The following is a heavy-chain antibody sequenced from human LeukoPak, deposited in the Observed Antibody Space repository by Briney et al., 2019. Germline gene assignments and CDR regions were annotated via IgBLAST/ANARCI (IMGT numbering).Heavy chain of an antibody. V-gene: IGHV3-48*04. CDR3: AKGGYYDILTGFDY. Sequence: GSLELSCVTSGFPFSSYAMHWVRQAPGKGLEWVSYISSSGSTRYYADSVKGRFTVSRDNAKNSLYLQMNRLRAEDTAVYYCAKGGYYDILTGFDYWGQGTLVTVSS. D-gene: IGHD3-9*01. CDR1: GFPFSSYA. CDR2: ISSSGSTR. J-gene: IGHJ4*02.